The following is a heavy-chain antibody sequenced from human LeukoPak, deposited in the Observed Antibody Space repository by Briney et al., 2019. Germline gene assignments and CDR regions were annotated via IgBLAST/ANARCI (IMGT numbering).Heavy chain of an antibody. D-gene: IGHD6-19*01. CDR1: GFTFSSYA. Sequence: GGSLRLSCAASGFTFSSYAMSWVRQAPGKGLEWVSAISGSGGSTYYADSVKGRFTISRDNSKNTLYLQMNSLRAEDTAVYYCAKDPGYSSGWPVFDYWSQGTLVTVSS. J-gene: IGHJ4*02. V-gene: IGHV3-23*01. CDR3: AKDPGYSSGWPVFDY. CDR2: ISGSGGST.